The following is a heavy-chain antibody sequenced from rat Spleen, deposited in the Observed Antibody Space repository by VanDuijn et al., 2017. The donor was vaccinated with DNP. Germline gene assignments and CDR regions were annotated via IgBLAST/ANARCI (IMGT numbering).Heavy chain of an antibody. CDR2: VNTGGGIT. V-gene: IGHV5S11*01. CDR1: GFTFSNYD. J-gene: IGHJ4*01. D-gene: IGHD4-1*01. Sequence: EVQLVESGGGLLQPGRSLKLSCAVSGFTFSNYDMAWVRQAPSRGLEWVASVNTGGGITYYRDSVKGRLTISRDNSKSTLYLQMDSLRSEETATYYCARHMDTGPYYALDVWGQGISVTVSS. CDR3: ARHMDTGPYYALDV.